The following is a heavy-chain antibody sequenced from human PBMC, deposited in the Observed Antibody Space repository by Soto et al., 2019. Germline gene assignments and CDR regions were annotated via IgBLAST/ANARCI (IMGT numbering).Heavy chain of an antibody. D-gene: IGHD3-16*01. CDR1: GFTFSSYE. CDR2: ISSSGSAI. Sequence: PGGSLRLSCAASGFTFSSYEMNWVRQAPGKGLEWLSYISSSGSAIYYADSVKGRFTISRDNAKNSLYVQMNSLRAEDTAVYYCARSMRGRGEFDYWGQGTPVTVSS. CDR3: ARSMRGRGEFDY. J-gene: IGHJ4*02. V-gene: IGHV3-48*03.